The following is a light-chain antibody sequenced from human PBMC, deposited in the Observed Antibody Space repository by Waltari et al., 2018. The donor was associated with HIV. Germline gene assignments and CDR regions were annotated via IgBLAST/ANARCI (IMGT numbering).Light chain of an antibody. CDR2: EVN. Sequence: QSALTQPPSASGSPGQSVSIPCTGTNSDVGAYDFVSWYQQHPGKAPKLRIYEVNKRPSGVPDRFSGSKSGNTASLIVSGLQAEDEGDYFCTSYAGNSNFVVFGGGTKLTVL. CDR3: TSYAGNSNFVV. CDR1: NSDVGAYDF. V-gene: IGLV2-8*01. J-gene: IGLJ2*01.